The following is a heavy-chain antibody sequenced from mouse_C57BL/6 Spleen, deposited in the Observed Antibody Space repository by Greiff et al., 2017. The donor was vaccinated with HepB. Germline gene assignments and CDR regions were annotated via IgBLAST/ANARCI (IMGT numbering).Heavy chain of an antibody. CDR3: ARLNWECMDY. Sequence: EVKLMESGPELVKPGASVKISCKASGYTFTDYYMNWVKQSHGKSLEWIGDINPNNGGTSYNQKFKGKATLTVDKSSSTAYMELRSLTSEDSAVYYCARLNWECMDYWGQGTSVTVSS. J-gene: IGHJ4*01. CDR1: GYTFTDYY. CDR2: INPNNGGT. V-gene: IGHV1-26*01. D-gene: IGHD4-1*01.